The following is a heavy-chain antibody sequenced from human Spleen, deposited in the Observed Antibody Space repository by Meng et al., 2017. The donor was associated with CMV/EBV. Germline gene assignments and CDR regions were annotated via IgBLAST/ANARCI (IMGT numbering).Heavy chain of an antibody. CDR1: GYTFTGYY. D-gene: IGHD2-2*01. CDR3: ARVGSSLWFDLDY. CDR2: INPNSGGT. V-gene: IGHV1-2*02. Sequence: ASVKVSCKASGYTFTGYYMHWVRQAPGQGLEWMGWINPNSGGTNYAQKFQGRVTMTRDTSTTTAYMELRSLRSDDTAVYYCARVGSSLWFDLDYWGQGTLVTVSS. J-gene: IGHJ4*02.